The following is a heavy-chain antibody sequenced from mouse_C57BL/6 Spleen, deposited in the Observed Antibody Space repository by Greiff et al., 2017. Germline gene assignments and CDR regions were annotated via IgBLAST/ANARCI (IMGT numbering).Heavy chain of an antibody. D-gene: IGHD1-2*01. CDR3: ARITTAFDY. Sequence: QVQLQQPGAELVKPGASVKLSCKASGYTFTSYWMQWVKQRPGQGLEWIGEIDPSDSYTNYNQKFKGKATLTVDTSSSTAYMQLSILTSEDSAVYYCARITTAFDYWGQGTTLTVSS. J-gene: IGHJ2*01. V-gene: IGHV1-50*01. CDR2: IDPSDSYT. CDR1: GYTFTSYW.